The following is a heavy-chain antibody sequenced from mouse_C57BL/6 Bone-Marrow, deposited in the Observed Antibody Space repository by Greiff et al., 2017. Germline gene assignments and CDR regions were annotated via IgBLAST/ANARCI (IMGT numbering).Heavy chain of an antibody. D-gene: IGHD1-1*01. CDR3: ARGGTTVVAMDY. Sequence: DVHLVESGGGLVKPGGSLKLSCAASGFTFSSYAMSWVRQTPEKRLEWVATISDGGSYTYYPDNVKGRFTISRDNAKNNLYLQMSHLKSEDTAMYYCARGGTTVVAMDYWGQGTSVTVSS. V-gene: IGHV5-4*01. CDR2: ISDGGSYT. CDR1: GFTFSSYA. J-gene: IGHJ4*01.